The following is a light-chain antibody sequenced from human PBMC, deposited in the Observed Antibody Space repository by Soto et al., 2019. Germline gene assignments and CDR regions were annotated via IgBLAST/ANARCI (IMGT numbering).Light chain of an antibody. V-gene: IGKV3-20*01. CDR1: QSVSSSS. CDR3: QQYGTSPTT. J-gene: IGKJ1*01. CDR2: GAS. Sequence: EIVLTQSPGTLSLSPGERATLSCGASQSVSSSSLAWYQQKPGQAPRFLIYGASTRATGIPDRFSGTGSGTDFTLTISRLEPEDFAVYYCQQYGTSPTTFGQGTKVDSK.